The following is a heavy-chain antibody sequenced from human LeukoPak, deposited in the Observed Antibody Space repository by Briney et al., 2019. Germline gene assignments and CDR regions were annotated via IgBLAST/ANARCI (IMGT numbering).Heavy chain of an antibody. V-gene: IGHV3-30*03. Sequence: SGGSLRLSCAASGFTFTNAWMHWVRQAPGKGLEWVAVISHDGSNKHYADSVKGRFAISRDNSKNTLYLTMTRLRADDTGAYYCARDADYYDSRRLDSMIDYWGQGPLLPLPS. J-gene: IGHJ4*02. CDR1: GFTFTNAW. D-gene: IGHD3-22*01. CDR2: ISHDGSNK. CDR3: ARDADYYDSRRLDSMIDY.